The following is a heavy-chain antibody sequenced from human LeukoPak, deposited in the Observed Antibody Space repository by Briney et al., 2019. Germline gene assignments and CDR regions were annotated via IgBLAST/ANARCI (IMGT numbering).Heavy chain of an antibody. V-gene: IGHV1-69*05. CDR2: IIPMFGTV. CDR3: ATYITGTTKYFQH. J-gene: IGHJ1*01. D-gene: IGHD1-7*01. CDR1: GGTFSNYA. Sequence: SVKVSCKASGGTFSNYAISWVRQAPRQGLEWMGGIIPMFGTVNYAQKFQGRVTITTDGSTSTAYMELSNLRSEDTALYYCATYITGTTKYFQHWGQGTLVTVSS.